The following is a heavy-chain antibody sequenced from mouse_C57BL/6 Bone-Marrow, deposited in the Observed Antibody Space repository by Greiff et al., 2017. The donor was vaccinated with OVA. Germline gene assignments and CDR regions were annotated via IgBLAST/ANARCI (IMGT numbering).Heavy chain of an antibody. D-gene: IGHD2-5*01. Sequence: EVMLVESGPVLVKPGASVKMSCKASGYTFTDYYMNWVKQSHGKSLEWIGVINPYNGGTSYNQKFKGKATLTVDKSSSTAYMELNSLTSEDSAVYYCARENYSNWYFDVWGTGTTVTVSS. J-gene: IGHJ1*03. CDR3: ARENYSNWYFDV. CDR1: GYTFTDYY. V-gene: IGHV1-19*01. CDR2: INPYNGGT.